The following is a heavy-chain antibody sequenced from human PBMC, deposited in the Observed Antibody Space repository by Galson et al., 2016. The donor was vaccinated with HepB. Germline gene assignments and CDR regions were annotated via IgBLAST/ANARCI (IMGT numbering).Heavy chain of an antibody. CDR2: IGGNGGRT. V-gene: IGHV3-64D*08. J-gene: IGHJ4*02. D-gene: IGHD3-22*01. Sequence: SLRLSCAASGFTFSVYAMHWVRQAPGKGLEYVSSIGGNGGRTYYADSVKGRFTISRDNSKNTLYLQIRSLRAEYTAVYYCVKDLTRSSYFYDSCGYYYGDYWGQGTLVTVSS. CDR1: GFTFSVYA. CDR3: VKDLTRSSYFYDSCGYYYGDY.